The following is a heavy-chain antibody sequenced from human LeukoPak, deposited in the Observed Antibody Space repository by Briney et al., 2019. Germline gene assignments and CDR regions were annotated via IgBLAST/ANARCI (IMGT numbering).Heavy chain of an antibody. CDR1: GGSFSGYY. CDR3: ARLSGSGSSDY. J-gene: IGHJ4*02. V-gene: IGHV4-34*01. Sequence: PSETLSLTCAVYGGSFSGYYWSWIRQPPGKGLEWIGEINHSGSTNYNPSLKSRVTISVDTSKNQFSLKLSSVTAADTAVYYCARLSGSGSSDYWGQGTLVTVSS. D-gene: IGHD3-10*01. CDR2: INHSGST.